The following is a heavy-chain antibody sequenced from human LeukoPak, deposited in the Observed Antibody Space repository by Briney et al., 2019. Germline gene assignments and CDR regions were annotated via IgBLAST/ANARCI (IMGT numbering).Heavy chain of an antibody. J-gene: IGHJ6*02. CDR3: GKVRSGNYFVRGMDV. Sequence: GGSLRLSCAASGFTFKDLAMNWVRQAPGEGLEWVSGISGSGGMTYHADSVKGRMIVSRDNSNNTLFLQMNNLRVEDTAVYFCGKVRSGNYFVRGMDVWGQGTTVTVSS. V-gene: IGHV3-23*01. D-gene: IGHD1-26*01. CDR2: ISGSGGMT. CDR1: GFTFKDLA.